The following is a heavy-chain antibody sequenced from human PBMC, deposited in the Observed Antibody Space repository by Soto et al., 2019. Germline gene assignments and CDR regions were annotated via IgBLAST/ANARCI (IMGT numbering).Heavy chain of an antibody. J-gene: IGHJ5*02. CDR3: ARDNGGLAAPGTDWLVP. CDR1: GYTFNNYA. D-gene: IGHD6-13*01. CDR2: ISAYNGHI. V-gene: IGHV1-18*01. Sequence: QIQLVQSGAEVKQPGASVTVSCQASGYTFNNYAITWVRQAPGLGLEWMGWISAYNGHIKYAQKLQGRLTMTTDSSTSTAYMELRSLTYDDTVIYYCARDNGGLAAPGTDWLVPWGQGTLITVS.